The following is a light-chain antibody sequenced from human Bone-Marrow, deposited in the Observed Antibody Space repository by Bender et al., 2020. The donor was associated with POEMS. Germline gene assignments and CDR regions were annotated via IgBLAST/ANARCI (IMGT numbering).Light chain of an antibody. Sequence: QSVVTQPPSLSEAPRQRVTISCSGSSSNIGNHGVNWYQQLPGEAPKLLIYYDDLLTPGVSDRFSASKSGTSASLAISELQSKEEALYYCSAWDDSLGGWVFGEETELTVL. V-gene: IGLV1-36*01. CDR2: YDD. J-gene: IGLJ3*02. CDR3: SAWDDSLGGWV. CDR1: SSNIGNHG.